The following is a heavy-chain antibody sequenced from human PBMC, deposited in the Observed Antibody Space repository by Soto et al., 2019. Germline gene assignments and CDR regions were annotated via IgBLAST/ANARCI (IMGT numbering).Heavy chain of an antibody. V-gene: IGHV4-34*01. CDR1: GGSFSNYY. Sequence: SETLSLTCAIYGGSFSNYYWNWIRQPPGKGLEWMGKINHNGSTNYSPSLKSRLTISVDTSKNQFSLKLSSVTAADTAVYYCARHGDWNYASGAFDIWGQGTMVTVSS. J-gene: IGHJ3*02. CDR3: ARHGDWNYASGAFDI. CDR2: INHNGST. D-gene: IGHD1-7*01.